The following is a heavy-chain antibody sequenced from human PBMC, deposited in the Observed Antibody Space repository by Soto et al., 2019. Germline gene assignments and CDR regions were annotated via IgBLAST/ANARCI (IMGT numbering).Heavy chain of an antibody. J-gene: IGHJ4*02. CDR3: IVVVPAAMDYFDY. CDR1: GGSISSSSYY. V-gene: IGHV4-39*01. D-gene: IGHD2-2*01. CDR2: IYYSGST. Sequence: QLQESGPGLVKPSETLSLTCTVSGGSISSSSYYWGWIRQPPGKGLEWIGSIYYSGSTYYNPSLKSRVTISVDTSKNQFSLKLSSVTAADTAVYYPIVVVPAAMDYFDYWGQGTLVTVSS.